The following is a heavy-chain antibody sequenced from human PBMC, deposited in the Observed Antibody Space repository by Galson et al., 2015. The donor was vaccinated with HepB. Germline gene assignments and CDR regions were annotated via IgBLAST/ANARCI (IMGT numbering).Heavy chain of an antibody. CDR2: FDPEDGET. V-gene: IGHV1-24*01. D-gene: IGHD1-1*01. J-gene: IGHJ4*02. CDR1: GYTLTELS. CDR3: ATIGLGNWNDDY. Sequence: SVKVSCKVSGYTLTELSIHWVRQAPGKGLEWMGGFDPEDGETIYAQKFQGRVTMTEDTSTDTAYMELSSLRSEDTALYYCATIGLGNWNDDYWSQGTLVTVSS.